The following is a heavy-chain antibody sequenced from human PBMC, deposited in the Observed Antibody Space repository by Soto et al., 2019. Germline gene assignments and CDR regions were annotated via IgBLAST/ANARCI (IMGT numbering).Heavy chain of an antibody. CDR2: IIPILGIA. D-gene: IGHD5-12*01. Sequence: QVQLVQSGAEVKKPGSSVKVSCKASGGTFSSYTISWVRQAPGQGLEWMGRIIPILGIANYAQKFQGRVTITADKSTSTAYMELSSLRSEDTAVYYCAREFGGYSGYDYEDYYGMDVWGQGTTVTVSS. J-gene: IGHJ6*02. V-gene: IGHV1-69*08. CDR3: AREFGGYSGYDYEDYYGMDV. CDR1: GGTFSSYT.